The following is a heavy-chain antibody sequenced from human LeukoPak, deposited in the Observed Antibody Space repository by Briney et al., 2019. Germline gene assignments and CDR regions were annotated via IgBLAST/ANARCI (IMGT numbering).Heavy chain of an antibody. D-gene: IGHD3-16*01. V-gene: IGHV3-7*01. CDR2: IKQDGTEK. CDR1: EFPFSTYT. CDR3: ARDRLGAEYDY. Sequence: GGSLRLSCEASEFPFSTYTMNWVRQAPGKGLEWVANIKQDGTEKYYVDSVKGRFTISRDNAKKSLYLQMNSLRAEDTAVYYCARDRLGAEYDYWGQGTLVTVSS. J-gene: IGHJ4*02.